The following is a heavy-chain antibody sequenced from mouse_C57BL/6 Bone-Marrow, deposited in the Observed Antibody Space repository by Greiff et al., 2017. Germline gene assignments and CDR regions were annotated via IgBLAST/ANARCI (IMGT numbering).Heavy chain of an antibody. CDR3: ASLYYYAMDY. D-gene: IGHD6-2*01. CDR1: GYTFTSYG. Sequence: PLQQSGAELARPGASVKLSCKASGYTFTSYGISWVKQRTGQGLEWIGEIYPRSGNTYYNEKFKGKATLTADKSSSTAYMELRSLTSEDSAVYFCASLYYYAMDYWGQGTSVTVSS. V-gene: IGHV1-81*01. J-gene: IGHJ4*01. CDR2: IYPRSGNT.